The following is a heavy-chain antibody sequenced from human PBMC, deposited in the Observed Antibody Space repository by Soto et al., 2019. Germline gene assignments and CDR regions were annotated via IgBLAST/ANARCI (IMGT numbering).Heavy chain of an antibody. J-gene: IGHJ5*01. CDR1: GGSISSHS. CDR2: VYSSGST. Sequence: SETLSLTCTVSGGSISSHSWNWIRQPPGRGLEWIGYVYSSGSTKYNPSLENRVTMSVDSSKNQFSLKLTSLTAADTAMYYCARRVQTIPVVVQDSWIDSWGQGIQVTVS. V-gene: IGHV4-59*08. D-gene: IGHD2-15*01. CDR3: ARRVQTIPVVVQDSWIDS.